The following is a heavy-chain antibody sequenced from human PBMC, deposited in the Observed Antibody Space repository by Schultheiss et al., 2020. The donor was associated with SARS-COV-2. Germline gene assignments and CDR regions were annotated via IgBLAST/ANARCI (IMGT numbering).Heavy chain of an antibody. CDR2: IWYDGSNK. CDR1: GFTFSSYG. V-gene: IGHV3-33*06. D-gene: IGHD5-12*01. Sequence: GESLKISCAASGFTFSSYGMHWVRQAPGKGLEWVAVIWYDGSNKYYADSVKGRFTISRDNSKNTLYLQMNSLRAEDTAVYYCAKERGWEQWLRYFDYWGQGTLVTVSS. CDR3: AKERGWEQWLRYFDY. J-gene: IGHJ4*02.